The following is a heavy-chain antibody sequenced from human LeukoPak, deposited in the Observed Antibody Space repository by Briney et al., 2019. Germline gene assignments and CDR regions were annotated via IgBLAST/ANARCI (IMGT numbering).Heavy chain of an antibody. CDR2: IYPSDSDT. V-gene: IGHV5-51*01. J-gene: IGHJ3*01. D-gene: IGHD6-13*01. CDR3: ARIRGSTTWYADAFDL. Sequence: ESLKISFKGSGYRFSTYYIGWVRQMPGKGLEWMGIIYPSDSDTTYRPSFRGQVSMSVAKSISTAYLEWSSLKASDTAMYYCARIRGSTTWYADAFDLWGQGTMVTVSS. CDR1: GYRFSTYY.